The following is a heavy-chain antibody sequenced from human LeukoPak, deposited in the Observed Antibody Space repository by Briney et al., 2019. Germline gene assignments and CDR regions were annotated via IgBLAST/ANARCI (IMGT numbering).Heavy chain of an antibody. CDR3: AKGGHYYYDSSGYYYPFDY. CDR2: IRYDGSNK. V-gene: IGHV3-30*02. Sequence: GGSLRLSCAASGFTFSSYGMYWVRQAPGKGLEWVAFIRYDGSNKYYGDSVKGRFTISRDNSKNTLYLRMKSLRAEDTAVYYCAKGGHYYYDSSGYYYPFDYWGQGTLVTVSS. CDR1: GFTFSSYG. J-gene: IGHJ4*02. D-gene: IGHD3-22*01.